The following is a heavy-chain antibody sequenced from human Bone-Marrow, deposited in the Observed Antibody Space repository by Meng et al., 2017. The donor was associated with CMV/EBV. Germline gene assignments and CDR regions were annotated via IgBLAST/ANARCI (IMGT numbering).Heavy chain of an antibody. D-gene: IGHD2-21*01. Sequence: ASVKVSCKASGYTFTSYYMHWVRQAPGQGLEWMGIINPSGGSTSYAQKFQGRVTMTRDTSTSTVYMELSSLRSEDTAVYYCARDLEYCGGDCYLDYYYGMDVWGQGTTVTVSS. V-gene: IGHV1-46*01. J-gene: IGHJ6*02. CDR2: INPSGGST. CDR3: ARDLEYCGGDCYLDYYYGMDV. CDR1: GYTFTSYY.